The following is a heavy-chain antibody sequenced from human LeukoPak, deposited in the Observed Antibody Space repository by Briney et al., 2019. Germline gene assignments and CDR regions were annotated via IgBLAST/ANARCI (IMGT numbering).Heavy chain of an antibody. CDR3: ARQSTYEDAFDI. V-gene: IGHV4-59*08. D-gene: IGHD2-8*01. CDR1: GGSISSYY. Sequence: PSETLSLTCTVSGGSISSYYWSWIRQPPGKGLEWIGYIYYSGSTNYNPSLKSRVTISVDTSKNQFSLKLSSVTAADTAVYYCARQSTYEDAFDIWGQGTMVTVSS. CDR2: IYYSGST. J-gene: IGHJ3*02.